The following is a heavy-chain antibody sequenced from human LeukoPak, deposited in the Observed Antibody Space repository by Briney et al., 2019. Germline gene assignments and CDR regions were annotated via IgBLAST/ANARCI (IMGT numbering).Heavy chain of an antibody. CDR2: VYGGGST. J-gene: IGHJ4*02. Sequence: PGGSLRLSCAASGFTVSNNYMSWVRQAPGKGLEWVSVVYGGGSTYYADSVKGRFTISRDNSKNTLYLQMDSLRAEDTAVYYCARNTPHYYDRRGSFDYWGQGTLVTVSS. V-gene: IGHV3-53*01. CDR1: GFTVSNNY. D-gene: IGHD3-22*01. CDR3: ARNTPHYYDRRGSFDY.